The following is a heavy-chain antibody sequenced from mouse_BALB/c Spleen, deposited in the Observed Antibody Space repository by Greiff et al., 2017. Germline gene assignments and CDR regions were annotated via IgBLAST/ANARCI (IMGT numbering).Heavy chain of an antibody. D-gene: IGHD2-14*01. Sequence: QVHVKQSGAELVKPGASVKLSCKASGYTFTSYYMYWVKQRPGQGLEWIGEINPSNGGTNFNEKFKSKATLTVDKSSSTAYMQLSSLTSEDSAVYYCTRPPYYRSAWFAYWGQGTLVTVSA. CDR3: TRPPYYRSAWFAY. CDR2: INPSNGGT. J-gene: IGHJ3*01. CDR1: GYTFTSYY. V-gene: IGHV1S81*02.